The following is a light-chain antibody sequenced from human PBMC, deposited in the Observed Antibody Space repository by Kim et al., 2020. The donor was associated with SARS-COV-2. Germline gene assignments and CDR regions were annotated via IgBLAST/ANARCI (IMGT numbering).Light chain of an antibody. V-gene: IGLV10-54*01. CDR1: SNNVGNEG. CDR2: RNN. Sequence: QAGLTQPPSVSKGLRQTATLTCTGNSNNVGNEGAAWLQQHQGHPPKLLSDRNNNRPAGISERLSASRSGNPAALTITGLQPEDEADDYCSAWDTSLREGVLGGGTQRTGL. CDR3: SAWDTSLREGV. J-gene: IGLJ3*02.